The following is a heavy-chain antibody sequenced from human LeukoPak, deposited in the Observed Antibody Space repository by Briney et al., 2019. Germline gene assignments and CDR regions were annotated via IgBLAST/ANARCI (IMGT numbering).Heavy chain of an antibody. CDR3: ARDSGYYVLDY. J-gene: IGHJ4*02. CDR2: IKQDGSEE. CDR1: GFPFSSIW. Sequence: GGPLRLSCAPSGFPFSSIWMNWSRQAPGKGREWVANIKQDGSEEYYVDSVRGRFTISRDNAKNSVYLQMNSLRPEDTAVYYCARDSGYYVLDYWGQGTLVTVSS. D-gene: IGHD3-22*01. V-gene: IGHV3-7*05.